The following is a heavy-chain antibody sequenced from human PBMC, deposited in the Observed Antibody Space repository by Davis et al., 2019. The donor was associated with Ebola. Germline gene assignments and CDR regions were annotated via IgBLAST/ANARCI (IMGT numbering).Heavy chain of an antibody. D-gene: IGHD6-6*01. CDR3: ARQLYNRSSADWFDP. CDR2: IYYSGKT. J-gene: IGHJ5*02. V-gene: IGHV4-39*01. Sequence: MPSETLSLTCTVSGGSISTSSYYWGWIRQPPGQGLEWIGSIYYSGKTYYNSSLKSRITISVDTFKNQFSLKLSSVTAADTAVYYCARQLYNRSSADWFDPWGQGTLVIVSS. CDR1: GGSISTSSYY.